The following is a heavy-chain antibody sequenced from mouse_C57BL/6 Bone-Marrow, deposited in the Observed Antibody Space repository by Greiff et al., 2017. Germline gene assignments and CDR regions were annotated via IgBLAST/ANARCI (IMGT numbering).Heavy chain of an antibody. CDR1: GYTFTSYW. CDR2: IYPGSGST. Sequence: QVQLQQPGAELVKPGASVKMSCKASGYTFTSYWITWVKQRPGQGLEWIGDIYPGSGSTNYNEKFKSKATLTVDTSSSTAYMQLSSLTSEDAAVYYCARSTYCYGSSYWYFGVWGTGTTVTVA. CDR3: ARSTYCYGSSYWYFGV. V-gene: IGHV1-55*01. D-gene: IGHD1-1*01. J-gene: IGHJ1*03.